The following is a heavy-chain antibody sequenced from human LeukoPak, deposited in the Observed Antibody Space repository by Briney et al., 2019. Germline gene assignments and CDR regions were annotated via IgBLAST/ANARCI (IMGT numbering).Heavy chain of an antibody. CDR1: GFTFSSYA. Sequence: GGSLRLSCAASGFTFSSYAMSWVRQAPGKGLEWVSAISGSGGGPYYADSVKGRFTISRDNSKNTLYLQMNSLRAEDTAVYYCAKDGMTTVDDYYYYYYMDVWGKGTTVTVSS. J-gene: IGHJ6*03. V-gene: IGHV3-23*01. D-gene: IGHD4-11*01. CDR3: AKDGMTTVDDYYYYYYMDV. CDR2: ISGSGGGP.